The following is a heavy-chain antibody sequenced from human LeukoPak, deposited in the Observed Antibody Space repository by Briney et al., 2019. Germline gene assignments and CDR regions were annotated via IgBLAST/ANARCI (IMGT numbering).Heavy chain of an antibody. Sequence: SETLSLTCTVSGGSISSGDYYWSWIRQPPGKGLEWIAYMYYSGSTYYNPSLKSRVTMSADTSKNQLSLKLSSVTAADTAVYYCARPYYYDSRIDPWGQGILVTVPS. CDR2: MYYSGST. J-gene: IGHJ5*02. D-gene: IGHD3-22*01. CDR1: GGSISSGDYY. V-gene: IGHV4-30-4*01. CDR3: ARPYYYDSRIDP.